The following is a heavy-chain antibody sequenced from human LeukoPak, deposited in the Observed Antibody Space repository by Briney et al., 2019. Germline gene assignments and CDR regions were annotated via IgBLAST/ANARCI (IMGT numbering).Heavy chain of an antibody. CDR2: LSNSGSDI. V-gene: IGHV3-11*01. D-gene: IGHD7-27*01. CDR1: GCSFSDHY. CDR3: ARGHWGLDY. Sequence: GGSLRLSCVVSGCSFSDHYMTWIRQAPGKGLEYISYLSNSGSDIFHADSVKGRFSISRDNAKNSVYLQMNSLRVEDTAVYYCARGHWGLDYWGQGTPVTVSP. J-gene: IGHJ4*02.